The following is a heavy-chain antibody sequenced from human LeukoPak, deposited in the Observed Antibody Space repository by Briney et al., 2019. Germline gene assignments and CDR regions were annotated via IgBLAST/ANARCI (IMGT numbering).Heavy chain of an antibody. CDR3: AKGRFYDFWSGFPLLDF. Sequence: GGSLRLSCAASGFTFTSYAMSWVRQAPGKGLEWVSAISGSGGSTYSSDSVKGRFTISRDNSKSTLYLQMNSLRAEETAVYYCAKGRFYDFWSGFPLLDFWGQGTLVTVSS. J-gene: IGHJ4*02. CDR1: GFTFTSYA. V-gene: IGHV3-23*01. D-gene: IGHD3-3*01. CDR2: ISGSGGST.